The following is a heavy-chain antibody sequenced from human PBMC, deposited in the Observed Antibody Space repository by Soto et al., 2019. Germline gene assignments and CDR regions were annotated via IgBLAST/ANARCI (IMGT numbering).Heavy chain of an antibody. CDR1: GGSISSYY. Sequence: TSETLSLTCTVSGGSISSYYWSWIRQPPGKGLEWIGYIYYSGSTNYNPSLKSRVTISVDTSKNQFSLKLSSVTAADTAVYYCARDKGLRRFFDYRGQGTLVTVSS. CDR2: IYYSGST. CDR3: ARDKGLRRFFDY. J-gene: IGHJ4*02. V-gene: IGHV4-59*01. D-gene: IGHD3-3*01.